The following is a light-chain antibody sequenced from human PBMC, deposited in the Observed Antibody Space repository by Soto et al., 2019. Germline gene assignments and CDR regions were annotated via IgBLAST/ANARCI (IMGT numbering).Light chain of an antibody. V-gene: IGKV1-27*01. Sequence: DIQMTQSPSSLSASVGDRVNITCRASQGIRNYLAWYQQKPGKVPTLLIYAASTLQSGVPSRFGGSGSGTDFTLTISSRQPEDVATYYCQKYNSAPPLTFGGGTKVEIK. J-gene: IGKJ4*01. CDR2: AAS. CDR3: QKYNSAPPLT. CDR1: QGIRNY.